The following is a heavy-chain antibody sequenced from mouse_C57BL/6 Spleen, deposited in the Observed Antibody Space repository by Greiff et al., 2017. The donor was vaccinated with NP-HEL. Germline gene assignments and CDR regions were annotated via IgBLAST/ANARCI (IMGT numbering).Heavy chain of an antibody. CDR1: GFTFSDYY. CDR3: ARERGEGFDY. CDR2: INYDGSST. Sequence: EVKLMESEGGLVQPGRSMKLSCTASGFTFSDYYMAWVRQVPEKGLEWVANINYDGSSTYYLDSLKSRFIISRDNAKNILYLQMSSLKSEDTATYYCARERGEGFDYWGQGTTLTVSS. J-gene: IGHJ2*01. V-gene: IGHV5-16*01.